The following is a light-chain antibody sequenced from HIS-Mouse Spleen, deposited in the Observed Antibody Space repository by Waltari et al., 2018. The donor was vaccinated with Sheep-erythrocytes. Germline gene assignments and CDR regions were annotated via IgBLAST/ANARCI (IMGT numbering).Light chain of an antibody. CDR3: SSYAGSNNWV. Sequence: QSALTQPPSASGSPGQSVPIPCPGTSSHVGAYNYVPWYQQHPGKAPKLMIYEVSKQPSGVPDRFSGSKSGNTASLTVSGLQAEDEADYYCSSYAGSNNWVFGGGTKLTVL. CDR1: SSHVGAYNY. V-gene: IGLV2-8*01. J-gene: IGLJ3*02. CDR2: EVS.